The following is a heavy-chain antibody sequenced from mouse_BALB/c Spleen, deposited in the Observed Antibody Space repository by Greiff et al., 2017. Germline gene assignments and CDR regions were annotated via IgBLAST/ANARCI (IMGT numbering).Heavy chain of an antibody. Sequence: DVHLVESGGGLVQPGGSLKLSCAASGFTFSSYTMSWVRQTPEKRLEWVAYISNGGGSTYYPDTVKGRFTISRDNAKNTLYLQMSSLKSEDTAMYYCARHGRLRPKYYFDYWGQGTTLTVSS. CDR2: ISNGGGST. CDR1: GFTFSSYT. D-gene: IGHD2-4*01. CDR3: ARHGRLRPKYYFDY. J-gene: IGHJ2*01. V-gene: IGHV5-12-2*01.